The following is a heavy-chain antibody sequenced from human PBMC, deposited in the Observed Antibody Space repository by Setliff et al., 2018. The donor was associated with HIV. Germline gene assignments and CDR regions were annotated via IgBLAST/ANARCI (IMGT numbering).Heavy chain of an antibody. J-gene: IGHJ4*02. CDR3: ASFFVTTVTNQDY. CDR1: GQSISGYY. CDR2: INHGGDI. V-gene: IGHV4-34*01. Sequence: SETLSLTCAVYGQSISGYYWSWIRQTPGKGLEWIGEINHGGDINYNPSLKSRVTISVDTSKNQFSLKLNSVTAADTAVYYCASFFVTTVTNQDYWGQGTPVTVSS. D-gene: IGHD4-17*01.